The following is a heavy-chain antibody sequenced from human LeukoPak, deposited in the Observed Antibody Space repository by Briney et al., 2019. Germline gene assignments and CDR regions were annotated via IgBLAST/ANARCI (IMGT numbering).Heavy chain of an antibody. CDR2: INHSGST. Sequence: SETLSLTCAVYGGSFSGYYWTWIRQPPGKGLEWIGEINHSGSTNYNPSLKSRVTISVDTSKNQFSLELSSVTAADTAVYYCARGHSAHYYDNDWGQGTLVTVSS. D-gene: IGHD3-22*01. V-gene: IGHV4-34*01. J-gene: IGHJ4*02. CDR3: ARGHSAHYYDND. CDR1: GGSFSGYY.